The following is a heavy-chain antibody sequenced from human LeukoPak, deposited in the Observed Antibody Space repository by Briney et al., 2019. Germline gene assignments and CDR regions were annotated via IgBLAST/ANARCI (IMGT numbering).Heavy chain of an antibody. CDR2: INHSGST. CDR1: GGSFSGYY. J-gene: IGHJ3*02. CDR3: ARGLGYGDYSNDAFDI. V-gene: IGHV4-34*01. D-gene: IGHD4-17*01. Sequence: SETLSLTCAVYGGSFSGYYWSWIRQPPGKGLEWIGEINHSGSTYYNPSLKSRVTISVDTSKNQFSLKLSSVTAADTAVYYCARGLGYGDYSNDAFDIWGQGTMVTVSS.